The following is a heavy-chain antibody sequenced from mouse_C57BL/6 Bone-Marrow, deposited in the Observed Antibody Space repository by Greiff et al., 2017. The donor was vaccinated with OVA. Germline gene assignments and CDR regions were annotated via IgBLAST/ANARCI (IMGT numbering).Heavy chain of an antibody. D-gene: IGHD2-2*01. CDR1: GFTFSSYA. Sequence: EVKLMESGGGLVKPGGSLKLSCAASGFTFSSYAMSWVRQTPEKGLEWVATISDGGSYTNYPDNVKGRFTITRDDAKNNLYLQMSHLTSEDTAMDDCARDRDGYDGLWDFDVWGTGTTVTVSS. CDR3: ARDRDGYDGLWDFDV. J-gene: IGHJ1*03. CDR2: ISDGGSYT. V-gene: IGHV5-4*01.